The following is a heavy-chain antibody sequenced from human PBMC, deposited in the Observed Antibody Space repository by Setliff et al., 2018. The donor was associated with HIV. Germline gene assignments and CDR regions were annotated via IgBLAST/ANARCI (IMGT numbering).Heavy chain of an antibody. D-gene: IGHD6-6*01. CDR1: GGSISSNNYY. CDR3: ARRLVPRQDDAFDI. V-gene: IGHV4-39*01. J-gene: IGHJ3*02. CDR2: IYYSGNA. Sequence: SETLSLTCTVSGGSISSNNYYWGWIRQPPGKGLEWFGSIYYSGNAYYNPSLKSRLTISMDTSKNQFSLKLNSVTAADTAVYYCARRLVPRQDDAFDIWGQGTMVTVSS.